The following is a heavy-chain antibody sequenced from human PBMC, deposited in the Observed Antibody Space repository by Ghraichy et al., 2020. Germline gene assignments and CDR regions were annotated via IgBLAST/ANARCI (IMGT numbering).Heavy chain of an antibody. CDR2: IYPGDSDT. CDR3: ARLNCSGGSCQYYFDY. J-gene: IGHJ4*02. CDR1: GYSFTSYW. D-gene: IGHD2-15*01. Sequence: GESLNISCKGSGYSFTSYWIGWVRQMPGKGLEWMGIIYPGDSDTRYSPSFQGQVTISADKSISTAYLQWSSLKASDTAMYYCARLNCSGGSCQYYFDYWGQGTLVTVSS. V-gene: IGHV5-51*01.